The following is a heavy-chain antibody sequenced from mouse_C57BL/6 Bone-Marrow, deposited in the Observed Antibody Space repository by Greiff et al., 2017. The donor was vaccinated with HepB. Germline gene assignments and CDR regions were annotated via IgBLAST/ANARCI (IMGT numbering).Heavy chain of an antibody. Sequence: EVKLQQSGPVLVKPGASVKMSCKASGYTFTDYYMNWVKQSHGKSLEWIGVINPYNGGTSYNQKFKGKATLTVDKSSSTAYMELNSLTSEDSAVYYCARSHKTDGSSSAWFAYWGQGTLVTVSA. CDR3: ARSHKTDGSSSAWFAY. D-gene: IGHD1-1*01. J-gene: IGHJ3*01. CDR2: INPYNGGT. V-gene: IGHV1-19*01. CDR1: GYTFTDYY.